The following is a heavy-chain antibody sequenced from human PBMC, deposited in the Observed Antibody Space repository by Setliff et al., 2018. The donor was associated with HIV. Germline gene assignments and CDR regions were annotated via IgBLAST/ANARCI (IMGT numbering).Heavy chain of an antibody. J-gene: IGHJ4*02. CDR2: IYYTGTT. CDR1: GGSISSSRYF. V-gene: IGHV4-39*07. Sequence: SETLSLTCTVSGGSISSSRYFWGWIRQPPGKGLEWIGSIYYTGTTYYNPSLKSRVTMSVDTSKNQFSLSLSSETAADTAVYFCARVVSGTGYYFDYWGLGTLVTVSS. CDR3: ARVVSGTGYYFDY. D-gene: IGHD6-19*01.